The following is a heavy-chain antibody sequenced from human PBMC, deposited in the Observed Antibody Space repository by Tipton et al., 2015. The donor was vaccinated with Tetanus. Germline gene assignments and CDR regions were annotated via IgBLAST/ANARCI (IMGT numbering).Heavy chain of an antibody. CDR3: ARDVIQLEARRVSYYYYGMDV. J-gene: IGHJ6*02. D-gene: IGHD5-18*01. V-gene: IGHV1-46*01. Sequence: QVQLVQSGAEVKKPGASVKVSCKASGYTFTSYYMHWVRQAPGQGLEWMGIINPSGGSTSYAQKFQGRVTMTRDTSTSTVYMELSSLRSEDPAVYYCARDVIQLEARRVSYYYYGMDVWGQGTTVTVSS. CDR2: INPSGGST. CDR1: GYTFTSYY.